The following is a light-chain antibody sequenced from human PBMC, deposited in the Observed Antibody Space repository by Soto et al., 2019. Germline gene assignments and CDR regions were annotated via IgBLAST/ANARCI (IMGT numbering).Light chain of an antibody. J-gene: IGLJ3*02. CDR1: SSDVGGYKY. Sequence: QSALTQPASVSGSPGQSITVSCTGTSSDVGGYKYVSWYQHHPGRAPKLMIYEVSNRPSGVSHRFSGSKSGNTASLTISGLQPEDEGDYYCSSYSSTSTPWVFGGGTK. V-gene: IGLV2-14*01. CDR2: EVS. CDR3: SSYSSTSTPWV.